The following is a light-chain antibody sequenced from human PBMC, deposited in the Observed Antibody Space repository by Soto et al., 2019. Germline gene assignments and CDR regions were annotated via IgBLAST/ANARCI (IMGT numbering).Light chain of an antibody. CDR3: QQYNVYST. J-gene: IGKJ4*01. CDR1: QSVSSSY. CDR2: GAS. Sequence: SHSCTASQSVSSSYLAWYQQKPGQAPRLLIYGASSRATGIPDRFSGSGSETEFTLTISSLQPDDFATYYCQQYNVYSTFGGGTKVDIK. V-gene: IGKV3-20*01.